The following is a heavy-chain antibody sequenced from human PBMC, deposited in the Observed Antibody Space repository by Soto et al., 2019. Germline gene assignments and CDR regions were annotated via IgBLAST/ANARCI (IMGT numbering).Heavy chain of an antibody. CDR1: GFTFSSYA. Sequence: QVQLVESGGGVVQPGRSLRLSCAASGFTFSSYAMHWVRQAPGKGLECVAVISYDGSNKYYADSVKGRFTISRDNSQNTLYLQMNSLRAEDTAVYYCARDSPDYYDSSGYYGDWGQGTPVTVSS. V-gene: IGHV3-30-3*01. CDR2: ISYDGSNK. J-gene: IGHJ4*02. D-gene: IGHD3-22*01. CDR3: ARDSPDYYDSSGYYGD.